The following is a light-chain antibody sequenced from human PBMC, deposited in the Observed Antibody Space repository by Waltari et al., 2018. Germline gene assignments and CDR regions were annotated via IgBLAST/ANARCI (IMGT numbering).Light chain of an antibody. J-gene: IGLJ3*02. CDR1: RSVIGFYNY. Sequence: QSALTQPASVSGSPGQSITISCTGTRSVIGFYNYVSWFQQHPGKAPKLMIYDVSERPSGVSNRFSGSKSGTTASLTICGLQAEDEADYYCNSYAGSSSWVFGGGTKLTVL. CDR2: DVS. CDR3: NSYAGSSSWV. V-gene: IGLV2-14*01.